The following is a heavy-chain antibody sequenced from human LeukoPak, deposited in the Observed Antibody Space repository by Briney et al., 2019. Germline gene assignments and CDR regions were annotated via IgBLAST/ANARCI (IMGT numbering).Heavy chain of an antibody. Sequence: PGGSLRLSCAVSGLTISKSWMSWVRQAPGKGLEWVANIDPDGSDIYYVDSVKGRFTVSRDNAKNSLYLQMNSLRVEDTATYYCIRGSPSYWGQGTLVTV. J-gene: IGHJ4*02. V-gene: IGHV3-7*04. CDR3: IRGSPSY. CDR2: IDPDGSDI. CDR1: GLTISKSW.